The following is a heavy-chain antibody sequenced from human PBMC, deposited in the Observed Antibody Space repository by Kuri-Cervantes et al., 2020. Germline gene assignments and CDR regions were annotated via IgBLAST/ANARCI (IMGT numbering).Heavy chain of an antibody. Sequence: SGPTLVKPTQTLTLTCTFSGFSLSTSGMGVSWIRQPPGKALEWLAHIFSNDEKSYSTSLKSRLTISKDTSKSQVVLTMTNMDPVDTATYYCARIGFRELSADYWGQGTLVTVSS. CDR1: GFSLSTSGMG. CDR2: IFSNDEK. CDR3: ARIGFRELSADY. J-gene: IGHJ4*02. V-gene: IGHV2-26*01. D-gene: IGHD3-10*01.